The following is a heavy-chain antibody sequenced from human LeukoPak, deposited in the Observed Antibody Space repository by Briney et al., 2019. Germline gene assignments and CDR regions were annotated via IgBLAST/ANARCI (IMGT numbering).Heavy chain of an antibody. V-gene: IGHV4-59*08. CDR3: ARTRSITIFGVVIGGHFDY. J-gene: IGHJ4*02. D-gene: IGHD3-3*01. Sequence: SETLSLTCTVSGGSLSSYYWSWIRQPPGKGLEWIGYIYYSGSTNYNPSLKSRVTISVDTSKNQFSLKLSSVTAADTAVYYCARTRSITIFGVVIGGHFDYWGQGTLVTVSS. CDR2: IYYSGST. CDR1: GGSLSSYY.